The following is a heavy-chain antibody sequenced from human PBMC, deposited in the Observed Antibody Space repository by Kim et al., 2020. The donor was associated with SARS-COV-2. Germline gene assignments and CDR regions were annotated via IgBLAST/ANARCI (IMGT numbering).Heavy chain of an antibody. CDR3: AKDEYGPLPKYYYGSGSYSVPPGGMDV. J-gene: IGHJ6*02. CDR2: ISWNSGSI. CDR1: GFTFDDYA. Sequence: GGSLRLSCAASGFTFDDYAMHWVRQAPGKGLEWVSGISWNSGSIGYADSVKGRFTISRDNAKNSLYLQMNSLRAEDTALYYCAKDEYGPLPKYYYGSGSYSVPPGGMDVWGQGTTVTVSS. D-gene: IGHD3-10*01. V-gene: IGHV3-9*01.